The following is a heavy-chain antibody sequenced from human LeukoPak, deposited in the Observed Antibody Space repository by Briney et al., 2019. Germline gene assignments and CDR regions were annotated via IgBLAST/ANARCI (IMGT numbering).Heavy chain of an antibody. CDR3: ARGNDIYYFDY. CDR1: GGSVSSSGFY. D-gene: IGHD3-9*01. CDR2: IYSGGST. J-gene: IGHJ4*02. V-gene: IGHV3-53*01. Sequence: ETLSLTCTVSGGSVSSSGFYWSWVRQAPGKGLEWVSVIYSGGSTYYADSVKGRFTISRDNSKNTLYLQMNSLRAEDTAVYYCARGNDIYYFDYWGQGTLVAVSS.